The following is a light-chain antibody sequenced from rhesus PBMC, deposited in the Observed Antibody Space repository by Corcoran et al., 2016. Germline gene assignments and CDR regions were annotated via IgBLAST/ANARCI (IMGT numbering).Light chain of an antibody. CDR1: ENVNNY. J-gene: IGKJ4*01. CDR3: QRNYGTPLT. V-gene: IGKV1-74*01. CDR2: KAS. Sequence: DIQMTQSPSSLSASVGDRVTITCRTSENVNNYLNWYQQKPGKAPKLLIYKASTLQSGVPSRFSGSGSGTDYTFTISSLQSEDVATYYCQRNYGTPLTFGGRTKVEIK.